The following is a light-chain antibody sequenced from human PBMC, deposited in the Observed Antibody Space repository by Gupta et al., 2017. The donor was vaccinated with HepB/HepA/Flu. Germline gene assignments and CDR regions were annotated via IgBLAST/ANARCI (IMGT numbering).Light chain of an antibody. V-gene: IGLV1-44*01. CDR1: SSNIGTNT. Sequence: QSVLTQPPSASGTPGSRVTISSSGSSSNIGTNTFNWYQQLPGTAPKLLIYNNNQRPSGIPDRFSGSRSGTSASLAISGLQSEDEAAYYCAVWDDSLSEYVFRTGTKITVL. CDR2: NNN. J-gene: IGLJ1*01. CDR3: AVWDDSLSEYV.